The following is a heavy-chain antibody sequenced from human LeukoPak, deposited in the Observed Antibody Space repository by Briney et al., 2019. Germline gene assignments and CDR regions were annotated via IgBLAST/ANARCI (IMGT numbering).Heavy chain of an antibody. J-gene: IGHJ3*02. CDR1: GGSISSGGYY. Sequence: SQTLSLTCTGSGGSISSGGYYWSWIRQHPGKGLEWIGYIYYSGSTYYNPSLKSRVTISVDTSKNQFSLKLSSVTAADTAVYFCARTTTEAFDIWGQGTMVTVSS. CDR2: IYYSGST. CDR3: ARTTTEAFDI. V-gene: IGHV4-31*03. D-gene: IGHD1-26*01.